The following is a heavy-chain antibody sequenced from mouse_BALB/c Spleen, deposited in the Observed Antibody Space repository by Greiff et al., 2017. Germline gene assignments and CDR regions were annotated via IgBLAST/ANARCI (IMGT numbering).Heavy chain of an antibody. CDR3: ARSGDGYPYYYAMDY. CDR2: IYPGSGST. J-gene: IGHJ4*01. D-gene: IGHD2-3*01. V-gene: IGHV1-77*01. Sequence: VQLQQSGPELVKPGASVKMSCKASGYTFTDYVISWVKQRTGQGLEWIGEIYPGSGSTYYNEKFKGKATLTADKSSNTAYMQHSSLTSEDSAVYFCARSGDGYPYYYAMDYWGQGTSVTVSS. CDR1: GYTFTDYV.